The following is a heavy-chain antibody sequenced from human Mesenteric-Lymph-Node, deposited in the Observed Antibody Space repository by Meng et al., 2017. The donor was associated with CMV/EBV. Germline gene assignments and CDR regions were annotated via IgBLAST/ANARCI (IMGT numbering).Heavy chain of an antibody. CDR1: GGTCSSYA. V-gene: IGHV1-69*06. D-gene: IGHD3-10*01. CDR3: ARFMVRGVKDAFDI. J-gene: IGHJ3*02. Sequence: ASGGTCSSYAISWVRQAPGQGLEWMGGIIPIFGTANYAQKFQGRVTITADKSTSTAYMELSSLRSEDTAVYYCARFMVRGVKDAFDIWGQGTMVTVSS. CDR2: IIPIFGTA.